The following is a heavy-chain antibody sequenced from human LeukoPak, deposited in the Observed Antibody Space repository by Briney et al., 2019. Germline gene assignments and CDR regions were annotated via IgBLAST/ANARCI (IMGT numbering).Heavy chain of an antibody. J-gene: IGHJ5*02. CDR1: GGTFSSYA. CDR2: IIPIFGTA. CDR3: ARERGDIVVVPAAGLYNWFDP. D-gene: IGHD2-2*01. Sequence: GASVKVSCKASGGTFSSYAISWVRQAPGQGLEWMGGIIPIFGTANYAQKFQGRVTITADESTSTAYMELSSLRSEDTAVYYCARERGDIVVVPAAGLYNWFDPWGQGTLVTASS. V-gene: IGHV1-69*01.